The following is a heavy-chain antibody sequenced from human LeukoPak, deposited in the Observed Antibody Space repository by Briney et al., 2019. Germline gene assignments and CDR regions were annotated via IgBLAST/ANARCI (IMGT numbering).Heavy chain of an antibody. J-gene: IGHJ3*02. V-gene: IGHV4-30-4*01. CDR3: ARDKIAPDAFDI. D-gene: IGHD3-22*01. Sequence: SETLSLTCTVSGGSISSGDYYWRWIRQPPGKGLEWIGYIYYSGSTYYNPSLKSRVTISVDTSRNQFSLKLSSVTAADTAVYYCARDKIAPDAFDIWGQGTMVTVSS. CDR1: GGSISSGDYY. CDR2: IYYSGST.